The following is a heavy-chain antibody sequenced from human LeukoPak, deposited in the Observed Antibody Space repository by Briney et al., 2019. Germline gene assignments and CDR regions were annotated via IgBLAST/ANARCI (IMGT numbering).Heavy chain of an antibody. J-gene: IGHJ6*02. V-gene: IGHV3-23*01. Sequence: GGSLRLSCAASGFTYSRYAMIWVRQAPGKALEWGSHIGGSGGSTYYADSVKGRFTISRDKTKSQVYLQMNSLRAEDTAVYYGARDASGRFGEFYDGIDDWGQGTTGNVSS. CDR3: ARDASGRFGEFYDGIDD. D-gene: IGHD3-10*01. CDR2: IGGSGGST. CDR1: GFTYSRYA.